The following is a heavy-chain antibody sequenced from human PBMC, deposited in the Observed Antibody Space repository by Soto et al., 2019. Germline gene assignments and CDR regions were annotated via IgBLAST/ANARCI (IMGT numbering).Heavy chain of an antibody. J-gene: IGHJ4*02. Sequence: EVQLVESGGGLVQPGGSLRLSCAASGFTFSSYWMSWVRQAPGKGLEWVANIKQDGSEKYYVDSVKGRFTISRDNAKNSLYLQMNRLRAEDTAVYYCAREAYDCWSGYYMGFDYWGQGTLVTVSS. CDR3: AREAYDCWSGYYMGFDY. V-gene: IGHV3-7*03. D-gene: IGHD3-3*01. CDR2: IKQDGSEK. CDR1: GFTFSSYW.